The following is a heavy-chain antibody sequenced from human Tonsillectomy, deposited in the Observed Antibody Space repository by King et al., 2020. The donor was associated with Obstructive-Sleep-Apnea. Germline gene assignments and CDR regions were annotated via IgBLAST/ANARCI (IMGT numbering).Heavy chain of an antibody. CDR1: GGSISSYY. CDR2: IYYSGST. J-gene: IGHJ2*01. Sequence: QLQESGPGLVKPSETLSLTCTVFGGSISSYYWSWIRQPPGKGLEWIGHIYYSGSTNYNPSLKSRVTISVDTSKNQFSLKVSSVTAADTAVYYCARAGSTVTSTSLSHWYFDLWGRGTLVTVSS. V-gene: IGHV4-59*01. D-gene: IGHD4-17*01. CDR3: ARAGSTVTSTSLSHWYFDL.